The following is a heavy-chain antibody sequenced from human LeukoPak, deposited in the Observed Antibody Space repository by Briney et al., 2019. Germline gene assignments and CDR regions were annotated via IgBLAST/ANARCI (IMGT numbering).Heavy chain of an antibody. CDR1: GFTFSNAW. D-gene: IGHD3-3*01. J-gene: IGHJ4*02. CDR3: VTGGYYLVY. Sequence: GGSLRLSCVASGFTFSNAWMNWVRQAPGKGLDWVGRIKSKVDGGTTDYAAPVKGRITISRDDSKSTVYLQMNSLKIEDTAVYYCVTGGYYLVYWGQGTLVTVSS. CDR2: IKSKVDGGTT. V-gene: IGHV3-15*01.